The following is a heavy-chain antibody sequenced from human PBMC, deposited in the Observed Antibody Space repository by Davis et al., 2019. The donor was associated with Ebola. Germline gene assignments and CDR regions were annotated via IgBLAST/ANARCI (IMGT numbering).Heavy chain of an antibody. D-gene: IGHD6-19*01. J-gene: IGHJ3*01. CDR2: LGTSADT. Sequence: GESLKISCAASGFTFSNYAMSWVRQAPGKGLEWVSTLGTSADTYYAESVKGRFTISRDNSKNTLYLQMNGLRVEDTAIYYCAKDTSNVWFDVWGQGTMVTVSS. V-gene: IGHV3-23*01. CDR3: AKDTSNVWFDV. CDR1: GFTFSNYA.